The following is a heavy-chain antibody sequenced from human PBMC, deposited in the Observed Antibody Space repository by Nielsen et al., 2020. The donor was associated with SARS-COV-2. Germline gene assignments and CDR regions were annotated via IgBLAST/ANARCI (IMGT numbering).Heavy chain of an antibody. J-gene: IGHJ4*02. CDR2: IYTLGPT. Sequence: GGSLRLSCAAFGFNVSNTFMTWVRQAPGKGLEWVSIIYTLGPTFYADSVKGRFTISRLTSKNTLYLQLNSLTSDDTAVYYCARGGGLSRYYFDFWGRGTRVTVSS. CDR3: ARGGGLSRYYFDF. CDR1: GFNVSNTF. D-gene: IGHD6-25*01. V-gene: IGHV3-53*04.